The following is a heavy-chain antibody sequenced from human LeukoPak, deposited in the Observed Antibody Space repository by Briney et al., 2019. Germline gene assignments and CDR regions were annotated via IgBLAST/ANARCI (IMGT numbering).Heavy chain of an antibody. CDR2: IYYSGST. Sequence: PETLSLTCTVSGGSISSYYWSWIRQPPGKGLEWIGYIYYSGSTNYNPSLKSRVTISVDTSKNQFSLKLSSVTAADTAVYYCASGSSLWFGESYFDYWGQGTLVTVSS. J-gene: IGHJ4*02. V-gene: IGHV4-59*01. CDR3: ASGSSLWFGESYFDY. CDR1: GGSISSYY. D-gene: IGHD3-10*01.